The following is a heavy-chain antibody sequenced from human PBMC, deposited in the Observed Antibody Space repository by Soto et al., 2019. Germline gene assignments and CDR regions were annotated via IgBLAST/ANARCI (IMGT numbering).Heavy chain of an antibody. V-gene: IGHV4-34*01. Sequence: SETLSLTCAVYDGSFSGYYWSWIRQPPGKGLEWIGEINHSGSTSYSPSLRSRVTISLDTSKNQFSLKLNSVTAADTAVYYCARVWFGELNSNWLDPWGQGTLVTVS. CDR3: ARVWFGELNSNWLDP. D-gene: IGHD3-10*01. J-gene: IGHJ5*02. CDR2: INHSGST. CDR1: DGSFSGYY.